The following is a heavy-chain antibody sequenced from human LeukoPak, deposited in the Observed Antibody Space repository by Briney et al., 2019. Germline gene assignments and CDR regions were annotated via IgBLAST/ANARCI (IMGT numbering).Heavy chain of an antibody. CDR3: AKWEARNHHSDY. CDR2: VSYTWNT. CDR1: GDSVSSHF. V-gene: IGHV4-59*02. D-gene: IGHD1-14*01. Sequence: SETLSLTCTVSGDSVSSHFWNWIRQTPGRGLEWLGYVSYTWNTKYNPSLRNRVTMSVDTSKNQFSLKLNSVTAADTALYYCAKWEARNHHSDYWGQGTLVTVSS. J-gene: IGHJ4*02.